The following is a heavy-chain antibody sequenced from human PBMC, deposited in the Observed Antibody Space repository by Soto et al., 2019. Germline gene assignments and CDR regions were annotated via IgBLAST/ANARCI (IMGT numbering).Heavy chain of an antibody. J-gene: IGHJ3*02. CDR2: ISGSGGST. CDR1: GFTVSSNY. CDR3: AGGGGMATMGGDDAFDI. D-gene: IGHD5-12*01. Sequence: PGGSLRLSCAASGFTVSSNYMNWVRQAPGKGLEWVSAISGSGGSTYYAEYVKGRFTISRDNSKNTLNLQMNSMRAEDTAVYYCAGGGGMATMGGDDAFDIWGQGTMVTVSS. V-gene: IGHV3-23*01.